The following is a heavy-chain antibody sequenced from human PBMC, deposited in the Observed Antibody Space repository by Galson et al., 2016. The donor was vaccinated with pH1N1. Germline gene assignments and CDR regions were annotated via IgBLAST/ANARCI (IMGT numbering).Heavy chain of an antibody. Sequence: SAKVSCKASGYTFTDYYLHWVRQAPGQGLKWMGRINPKSGVTDFAQNFQGRVTMTRDTSINTAYMELRRLRFDDTAVYYCASVGDGYNLVWGQGTLVTVSS. V-gene: IGHV1-2*06. CDR1: GYTFTDYY. CDR2: INPKSGVT. CDR3: ASVGDGYNLV. D-gene: IGHD5-24*01. J-gene: IGHJ4*02.